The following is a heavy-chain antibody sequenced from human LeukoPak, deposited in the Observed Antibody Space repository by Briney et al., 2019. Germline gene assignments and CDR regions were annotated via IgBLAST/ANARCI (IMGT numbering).Heavy chain of an antibody. J-gene: IGHJ4*02. CDR2: ITSSCGGT. D-gene: IGHD3-22*01. V-gene: IGHV3-23*01. CDR3: AKDRPNYYGSNGHYYRRDGDY. Sequence: GGSLRLSCAASGFTFSIYAMSWVRQAPGKGLQWVSSITSSCGGTYYADSVKGRFTISRDNSENMLYLQMNSLRVEDTAVYFCAKDRPNYYGSNGHYYRRDGDYWGQGTLVTVSS. CDR1: GFTFSIYA.